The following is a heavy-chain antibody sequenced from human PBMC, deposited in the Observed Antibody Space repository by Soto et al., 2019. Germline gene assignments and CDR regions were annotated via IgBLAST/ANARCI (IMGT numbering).Heavy chain of an antibody. CDR3: ARDPNRAEYSSSDFDY. V-gene: IGHV3-21*01. CDR1: GFTFSSYS. Sequence: GGSLRLSCAASGFTFSSYSMNWVRQAPGKGLEWVSSISSSSSYIYYADSVKGRFTISRDNAKNSLYLQMNSLRAEDTAVYYCARDPNRAEYSSSDFDYWGQGTLVTVSS. J-gene: IGHJ4*02. D-gene: IGHD6-6*01. CDR2: ISSSSSYI.